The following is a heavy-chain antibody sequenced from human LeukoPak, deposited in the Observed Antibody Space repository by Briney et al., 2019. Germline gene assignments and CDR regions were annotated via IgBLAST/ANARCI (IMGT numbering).Heavy chain of an antibody. CDR3: ARVDSSGLEFDY. CDR2: VSAYNGNT. D-gene: IGHD6-19*01. J-gene: IGHJ4*02. CDR1: GYTFISYG. V-gene: IGHV1-18*01. Sequence: ASVKVSCKASGYTFISYGITWVRQAPGQGLEWMGWVSAYNGNTNYAQKLQGRVTMTTDTSTTTAYMKLGSLRSDDTAVYYCARVDSSGLEFDYWGQGTLVTVSS.